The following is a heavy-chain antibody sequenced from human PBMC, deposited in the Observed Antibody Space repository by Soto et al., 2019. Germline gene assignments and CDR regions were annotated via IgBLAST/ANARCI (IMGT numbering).Heavy chain of an antibody. CDR1: GFTFSSYG. Sequence: LSLTCAASGFTFSSYGMHWVRQAPGKGLEWVAVISYDGSNKYYADSVKGLFTISRDNSKNTLYLQMNGLGAEDTAVYYCAKGSVEMATIYDAFDIWGQGTMVTVSS. CDR3: AKGSVEMATIYDAFDI. V-gene: IGHV3-30*18. J-gene: IGHJ3*02. D-gene: IGHD5-12*01. CDR2: ISYDGSNK.